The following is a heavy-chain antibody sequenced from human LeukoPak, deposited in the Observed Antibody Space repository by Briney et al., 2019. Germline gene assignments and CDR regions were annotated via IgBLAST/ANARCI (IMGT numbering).Heavy chain of an antibody. CDR2: ISHSGST. J-gene: IGHJ6*02. D-gene: IGHD6-19*01. Sequence: SETLSLTCAVSDGSISSGTYSWSWIRQPPGKGLEWIGYISHSGSTYYNPSLKSRVTISVDRSTNQFSLKLSSVTAADTAVYYCARGQDSSGWYYYYDMDVWGQGTTVTVSS. CDR3: ARGQDSSGWYYYYDMDV. V-gene: IGHV4-30-2*01. CDR1: DGSISSGTYS.